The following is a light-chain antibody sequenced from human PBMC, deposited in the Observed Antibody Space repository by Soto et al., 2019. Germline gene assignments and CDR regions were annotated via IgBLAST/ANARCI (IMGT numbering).Light chain of an antibody. CDR1: QSIPNNN. CDR3: QQYGESPRT. V-gene: IGKV3-20*01. J-gene: IGKJ1*01. Sequence: EIVLTQSPGTLTMYPGERATLSCRASQSIPNNNLAWYQQKPGQAPRLLFYGASSRASGIPARFSGSGSGTDFTLTISRLEAGDLAVYYCQQYGESPRTFGQGTKVDI. CDR2: GAS.